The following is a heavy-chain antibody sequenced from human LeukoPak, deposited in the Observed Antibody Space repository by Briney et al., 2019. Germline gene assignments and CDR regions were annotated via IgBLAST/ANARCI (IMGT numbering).Heavy chain of an antibody. D-gene: IGHD3-22*01. V-gene: IGHV4-59*01. CDR1: GGSIRSYY. J-gene: IGHJ4*02. CDR2: IYYTGST. Sequence: SETLSLTCTVSGGSIRSYYWSWIRQPPGKGLEWIGYIYYTGSTKYNSSLKSRVTISVDTSKNQFSLKLSSVTAADTAVYYCARVAPSQWLLLPNYFDYWGQETLVTVSS. CDR3: ARVAPSQWLLLPNYFDY.